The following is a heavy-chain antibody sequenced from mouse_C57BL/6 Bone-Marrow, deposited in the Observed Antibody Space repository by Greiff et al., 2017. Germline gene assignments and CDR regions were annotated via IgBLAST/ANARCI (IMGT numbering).Heavy chain of an antibody. CDR2: IWGGGST. CDR3: ARNGIYYYGSSSMDY. Sequence: QVQLQQSGPGLVQPSQSLSITCTVSGFSLTSYGVHWVRQSPGKGLEWLGVIWGGGSTDYNAAFISSLSISKDNSKSQVFFKMNSLQADDAAIYYCARNGIYYYGSSSMDYWGQGTSVTVSS. J-gene: IGHJ4*01. CDR1: GFSLTSYG. D-gene: IGHD1-1*01. V-gene: IGHV2-2*01.